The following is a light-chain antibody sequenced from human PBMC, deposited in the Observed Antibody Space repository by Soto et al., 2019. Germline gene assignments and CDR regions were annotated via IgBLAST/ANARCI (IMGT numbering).Light chain of an antibody. J-gene: IGKJ3*01. CDR2: GAS. Sequence: DIQMTQSPSSLSASVGDRVTITCQASHDIRKYLSWYQQKPGRAPKLLIYGASNLETGVPSRFSGSGYGTDFTFTISSLQPEDIATYYCQHYHNLPPFTFGPGTKVAIK. V-gene: IGKV1-33*01. CDR1: HDIRKY. CDR3: QHYHNLPPFT.